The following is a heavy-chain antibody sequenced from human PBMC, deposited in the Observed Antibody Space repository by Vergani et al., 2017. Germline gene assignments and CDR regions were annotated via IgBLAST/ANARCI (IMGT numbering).Heavy chain of an antibody. CDR2: IYYSGST. J-gene: IGHJ5*02. V-gene: IGHV4-30-2*03. CDR1: GGSISSGGYS. D-gene: IGHD6-19*01. CDR3: ARGAGIAVAGTWFDP. Sequence: QLQLQESGSGLVKPSQTLSLTCAVSGGSISSGGYSWSWIRQPPGKGLEWIGSIYYSGSTYYNPSLKSRVTISVDTSKNQFSLKLSSVTAADTAVYYCARGAGIAVAGTWFDPWGQGTLVTVSS.